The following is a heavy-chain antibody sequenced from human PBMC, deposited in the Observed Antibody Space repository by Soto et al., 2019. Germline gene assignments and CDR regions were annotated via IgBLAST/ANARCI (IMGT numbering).Heavy chain of an antibody. V-gene: IGHV1-18*01. CDR2: ISAYNGNT. D-gene: IGHD5-12*01. Sequence: XSVKVSFNASGYTFTSYGISLVRHTPGQGLEWMGWISAYNGNTNYAQKLQGRVTMTTDTSTSTAYMELRSLRSHDTAVYYCATLRKDLYYYYGMDVWGQGTTVTVSS. J-gene: IGHJ6*02. CDR3: ATLRKDLYYYYGMDV. CDR1: GYTFTSYG.